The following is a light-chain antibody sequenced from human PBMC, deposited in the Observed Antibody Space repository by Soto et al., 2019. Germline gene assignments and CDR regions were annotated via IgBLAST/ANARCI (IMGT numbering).Light chain of an antibody. CDR1: QDXHXY. V-gene: IGKV1-16*01. J-gene: IGKJ4*01. CDR2: ETS. Sequence: DIQLTQSPSSLSASVGDRVTITCWTNQDXHXYLGWYQQKPGSAPKSLLYETSTLQSGVPSRFAVAASGTRFTLTISSLQPEDVGTYYCLQYDTYPVLFGGGTTV. CDR3: LQYDTYPVL.